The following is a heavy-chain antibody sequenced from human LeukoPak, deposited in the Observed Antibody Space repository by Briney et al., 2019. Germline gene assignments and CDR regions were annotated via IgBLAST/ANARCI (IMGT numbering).Heavy chain of an antibody. CDR3: ATAVSIAGDS. J-gene: IGHJ5*01. Sequence: GGSLRLSCAASGFSFNSNWMSWFRQAPGKGLEWVAHIKPDSSETYYVDSVKGRFTISRDNAEKLVYLRMNSLRAEDTAVYYCATAVSIAGDSWGQGTLVTVSS. CDR1: GFSFNSNW. V-gene: IGHV3-7*01. CDR2: IKPDSSET. D-gene: IGHD2-21*01.